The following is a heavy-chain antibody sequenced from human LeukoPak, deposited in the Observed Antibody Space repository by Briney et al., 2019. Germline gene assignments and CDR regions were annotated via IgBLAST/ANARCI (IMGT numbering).Heavy chain of an antibody. CDR2: ISSNGGST. Sequence: WGSPRLSCAAPGFTFSRYAMHWVRQAPGKGLESVSAISSNGGSTYYANSVKGRFTISRDNSKNTLYLQMGSLRAEDLAVYYCARDFGLTGKVDYWGQGTLVTVSS. V-gene: IGHV3-64*01. CDR3: ARDFGLTGKVDY. CDR1: GFTFSRYA. D-gene: IGHD1-20*01. J-gene: IGHJ4*02.